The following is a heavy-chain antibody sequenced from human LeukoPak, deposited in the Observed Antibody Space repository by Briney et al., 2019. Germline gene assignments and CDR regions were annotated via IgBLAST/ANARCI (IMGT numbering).Heavy chain of an antibody. D-gene: IGHD2-2*01. V-gene: IGHV3-7*03. CDR3: ARVPAALNDAFDI. CDR2: IKQDGSEK. CDR1: GFTFSSYW. J-gene: IGHJ3*02. Sequence: GGSLRLSCAASGFTFSSYWMSWVRQAPGKGLEWVANIKQDGSEKYYVDSVKGRFTISRDNAKNSLYLQMNSLRAEDTAVYYCARVPAALNDAFDIWGQGTMVTVSS.